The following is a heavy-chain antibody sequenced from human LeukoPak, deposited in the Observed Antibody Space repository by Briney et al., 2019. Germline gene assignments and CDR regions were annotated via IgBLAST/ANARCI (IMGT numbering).Heavy chain of an antibody. Sequence: GGSLRLSCSASGFTFSSYAMHWVRQAPGKGLEYVAAISSNGGSTYYADSVKGRFTMSRDNSKNTLYLKMSSLRAEDTAVYYCVTSRDILTGDNAFDIWGQGTMVTVSS. V-gene: IGHV3-64D*06. CDR3: VTSRDILTGDNAFDI. J-gene: IGHJ3*02. CDR2: ISSNGGST. D-gene: IGHD3-9*01. CDR1: GFTFSSYA.